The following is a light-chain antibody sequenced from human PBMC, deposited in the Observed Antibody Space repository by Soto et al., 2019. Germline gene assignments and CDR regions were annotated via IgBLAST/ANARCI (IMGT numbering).Light chain of an antibody. J-gene: IGKJ1*01. CDR1: QSISSW. V-gene: IGKV1-5*03. CDR2: KAS. Sequence: DIQMPQSPSTLSASVGDRVTITCRASQSISSWLAWYQQKPGKAPKLLIYKASSLESGDPSRFSGSGSGTEFTLTISSLQPDDSATYYCQQYNSYSPLWTFGQLTKVELK. CDR3: QQYNSYSPLWT.